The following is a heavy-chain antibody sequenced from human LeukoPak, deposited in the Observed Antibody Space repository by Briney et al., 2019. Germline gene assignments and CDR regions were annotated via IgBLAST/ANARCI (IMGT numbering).Heavy chain of an antibody. Sequence: SETLSLTCSVSGGSISSYYWSWIRQPAGKGLEWIGRIYISGSTNYNPSLKSRVTMSVDTSKNQFSLKLSSVTAADTAVYYCARKAYSSGWRNFDYWGQGTLVTVSS. CDR2: IYISGST. CDR1: GGSISSYY. J-gene: IGHJ4*02. V-gene: IGHV4-4*07. CDR3: ARKAYSSGWRNFDY. D-gene: IGHD6-19*01.